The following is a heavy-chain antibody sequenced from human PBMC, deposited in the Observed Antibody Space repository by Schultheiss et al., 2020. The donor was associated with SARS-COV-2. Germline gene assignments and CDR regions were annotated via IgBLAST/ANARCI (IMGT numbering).Heavy chain of an antibody. CDR3: ARVKYYDILTGYPNVDYFDY. J-gene: IGHJ4*02. CDR1: GYTFTSYG. D-gene: IGHD3-9*01. V-gene: IGHV1-18*01. CDR2: ISAYNGNT. Sequence: ASVKVSCKASGYTFTSYGISWVRQAPGQGLEWMGWISAYNGNTNYAQKLQGRVTMTTGTSTSTAYMELRSLRSDDTAVYYCARVKYYDILTGYPNVDYFDYWGQGTLVTVSS.